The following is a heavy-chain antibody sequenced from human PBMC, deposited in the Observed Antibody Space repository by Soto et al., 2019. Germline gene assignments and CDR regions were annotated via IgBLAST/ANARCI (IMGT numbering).Heavy chain of an antibody. D-gene: IGHD3-22*01. CDR3: ARDRRRSVITTLSAFDI. Sequence: EVQLVESGGGLVQPGGSLRLSCAASGFTFSSYEMNWVRQAPGKGLEWVSYISSSGSTIYYADSVKGRFTISRDNSKNTLYLQMNSLRAEDTAVYYCARDRRRSVITTLSAFDIWGQGTMVTVSS. V-gene: IGHV3-48*03. CDR1: GFTFSSYE. CDR2: ISSSGSTI. J-gene: IGHJ3*02.